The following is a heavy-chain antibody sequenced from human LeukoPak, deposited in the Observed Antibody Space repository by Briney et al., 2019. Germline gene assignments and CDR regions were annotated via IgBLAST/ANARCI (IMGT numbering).Heavy chain of an antibody. CDR3: ARGVNSGYFDY. J-gene: IGHJ4*02. Sequence: PSETLSLTCTVSGGSISSYYWSWIRQPPRKGLEWIGYIYYSGSTNYSPSLKSRVTISLDTSKNQFSLKLSSVTAADTAVYYCARGVNSGYFDYCGQGTLVTVST. V-gene: IGHV4-59*01. CDR2: IYYSGST. D-gene: IGHD1-26*01. CDR1: GGSISSYY.